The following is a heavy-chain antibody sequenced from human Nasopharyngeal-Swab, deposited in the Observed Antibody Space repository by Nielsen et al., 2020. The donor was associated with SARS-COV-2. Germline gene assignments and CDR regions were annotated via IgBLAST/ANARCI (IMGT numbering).Heavy chain of an antibody. CDR3: AKDRYQLRINWFDP. CDR2: IYSGGST. D-gene: IGHD2-2*01. CDR1: GFTFSSYS. V-gene: IGHV3-53*01. Sequence: GESLKISCAASGFTFSSYSMNWVRQAPGKGLEWVSVIYSGGSTYYADSVKGRFTISRDNSKNTLYLQMNSLRAEDTAVYYCAKDRYQLRINWFDPWGQGTLVTVSS. J-gene: IGHJ5*02.